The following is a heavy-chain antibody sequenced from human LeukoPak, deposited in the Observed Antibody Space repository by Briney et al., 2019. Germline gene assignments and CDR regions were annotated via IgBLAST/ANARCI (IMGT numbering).Heavy chain of an antibody. Sequence: GGSLRLSCAASGFTVSSNYMSWVRQAPGKGLVWVSVIYSGGSTYYADSVKGRFTISRDNSKNTLYLQMNSLRAEDTAVYYCARALYDFWSGYTLDYWGQGTLVTVSS. J-gene: IGHJ4*02. CDR1: GFTVSSNY. CDR3: ARALYDFWSGYTLDY. CDR2: IYSGGST. D-gene: IGHD3-3*01. V-gene: IGHV3-66*02.